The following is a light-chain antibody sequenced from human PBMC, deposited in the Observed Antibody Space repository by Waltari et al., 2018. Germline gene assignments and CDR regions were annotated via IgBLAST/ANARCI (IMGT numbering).Light chain of an antibody. CDR3: QQRSGGPT. CDR1: QFINSY. V-gene: IGKV3-11*01. Sequence: EVVLTQSPATLSLSPGERAILSCRASQFINSYLEWYQQKPGQAPRLRIYVASTRATGIPARFSGSGSGTDFTLTISSLEPEDFAVYYCQQRSGGPTFGQGTKVEIK. J-gene: IGKJ1*01. CDR2: VAS.